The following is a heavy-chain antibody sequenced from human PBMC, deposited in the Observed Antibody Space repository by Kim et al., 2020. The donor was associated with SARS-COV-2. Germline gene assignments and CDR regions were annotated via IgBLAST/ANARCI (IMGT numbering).Heavy chain of an antibody. CDR3: ARDFINQLLQYSYYYYGMDV. Sequence: ASVKVSCKASGYTFTSYYMHWVRQAPGQGLEWMGIINPSGGSTSYAQKFQGRVTMTRDTSTSTVYMELSSLRSEDTAVYYCARDFINQLLQYSYYYYGMDVWGQGTTVTVSS. V-gene: IGHV1-46*01. J-gene: IGHJ6*02. CDR2: INPSGGST. CDR1: GYTFTSYY. D-gene: IGHD2-2*01.